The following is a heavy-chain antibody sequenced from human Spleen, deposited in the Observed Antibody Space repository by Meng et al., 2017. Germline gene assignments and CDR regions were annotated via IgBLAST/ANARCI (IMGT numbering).Heavy chain of an antibody. V-gene: IGHV3-30-3*01. CDR2: ISYDGSNK. CDR1: GFTFSSYA. CDR3: ARDSDYLLDY. D-gene: IGHD4-11*01. J-gene: IGHJ4*02. Sequence: QVQLVESGGGVVQPGRSLRLSCAASGFTFSSYAMHWVRQAPGKGLEWVAVISYDGSNKYYADSVKGRFTISRDNSKNTLYLQMNSLRAEDTAVYYCARDSDYLLDYWGQGTLVTVSS.